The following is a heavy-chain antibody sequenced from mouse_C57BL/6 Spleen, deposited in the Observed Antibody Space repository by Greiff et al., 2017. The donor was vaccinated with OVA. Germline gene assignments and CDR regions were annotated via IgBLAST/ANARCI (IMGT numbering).Heavy chain of an antibody. Sequence: VQLQQSGPELVKPGASVKISCKASGYTFTDYYMNWVKQSHGKSLEWIGDINPNNGGTSYNQKFKGKATLTVDKSSSTAYMELRSLTSEDSAVYYCAREDYGNYVRYFDYWGQGTTLTVSS. CDR2: INPNNGGT. D-gene: IGHD2-1*01. J-gene: IGHJ2*01. V-gene: IGHV1-26*01. CDR3: AREDYGNYVRYFDY. CDR1: GYTFTDYY.